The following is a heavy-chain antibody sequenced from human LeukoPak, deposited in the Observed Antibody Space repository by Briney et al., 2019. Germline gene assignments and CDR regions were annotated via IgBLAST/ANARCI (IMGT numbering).Heavy chain of an antibody. Sequence: GGSLRLSCTASGLTFSGHWMSWVRQTPGRGLEWVANIKSDGSEKYYVDSVRGRFTISRDDAQNSLYLQMNSLRAEDTAVYCCARGASNLAYWGQGTLVTVS. D-gene: IGHD2-2*01. CDR1: GLTFSGHW. CDR3: ARGASNLAY. CDR2: IKSDGSEK. J-gene: IGHJ4*02. V-gene: IGHV3-7*03.